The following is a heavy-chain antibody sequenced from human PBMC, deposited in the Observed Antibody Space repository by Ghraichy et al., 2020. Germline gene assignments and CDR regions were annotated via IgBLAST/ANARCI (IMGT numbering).Heavy chain of an antibody. CDR3: ARGVYDSSGNEYFQH. J-gene: IGHJ1*01. CDR1: GGSISSGGYY. D-gene: IGHD3-22*01. Sequence: SCTVSGGSISSGGYYWSWIRQHPGKGLEWIGYIYYSGSTYYNPSLKSRVTISVDTSKNQFSLKLSSVTAADTAVYYCARGVYDSSGNEYFQHWGQGTLVTVSS. CDR2: IYYSGST. V-gene: IGHV4-31*03.